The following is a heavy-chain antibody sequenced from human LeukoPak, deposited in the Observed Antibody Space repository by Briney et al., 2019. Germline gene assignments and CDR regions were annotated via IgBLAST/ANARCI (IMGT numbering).Heavy chain of an antibody. CDR1: GGSFSGYY. CDR3: ARRIVVVPAATTHDAFDI. D-gene: IGHD2-2*01. CDR2: IYYSGST. Sequence: SETLSLTCAVYGGSFSGYYWSWIRQPPGKGLEWIGSIYYSGSTYYNPSLKSRVTISVDTSKNQFSLKLSSVTAADTAVYYCARRIVVVPAATTHDAFDIWGQGTMVTVSS. V-gene: IGHV4-34*01. J-gene: IGHJ3*02.